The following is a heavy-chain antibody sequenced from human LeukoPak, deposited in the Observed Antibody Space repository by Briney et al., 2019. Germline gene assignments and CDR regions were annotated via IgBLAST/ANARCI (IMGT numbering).Heavy chain of an antibody. V-gene: IGHV3-23*01. J-gene: IGHJ6*02. CDR3: ANARQAYYYDSSGNYYYGMDV. CDR2: ISGSGGST. CDR1: GFTFSSYA. Sequence: GGSLRLSCAASGFTFSSYAMSWVRQAPGKGLEWVSAISGSGGSTYYADSVKGRFTISRANSKKTLYLQMNSMRADDTALYYCANARQAYYYDSSGNYYYGMDVWGQGTMVTVSS. D-gene: IGHD3-22*01.